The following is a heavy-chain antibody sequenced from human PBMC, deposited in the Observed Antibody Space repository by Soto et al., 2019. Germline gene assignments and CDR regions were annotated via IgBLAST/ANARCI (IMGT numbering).Heavy chain of an antibody. D-gene: IGHD3-10*01. CDR2: ISGGGDTT. J-gene: IGHJ4*02. Sequence: EVQLVESGGGLVQPGGSLRLSCAASGFTFNNYAMSWVRQAPGKGLEWVSAISGGGDTTSYADSVKGRFTVSRDGSKNTLYLQMNSLRAEATAVYYCAKGRGGSGSLTPRVDFWGQGTLVTVSS. CDR3: AKGRGGSGSLTPRVDF. CDR1: GFTFNNYA. V-gene: IGHV3-23*04.